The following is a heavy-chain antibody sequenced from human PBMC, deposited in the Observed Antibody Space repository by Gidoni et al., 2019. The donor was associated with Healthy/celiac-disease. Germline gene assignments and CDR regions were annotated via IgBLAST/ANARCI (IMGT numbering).Heavy chain of an antibody. CDR1: GFSFSSYG. V-gene: IGHV3-33*01. J-gene: IGHJ6*02. CDR2: IWYDGSNK. Sequence: QVQLVASGGGVVQPGTSLRLSCAASGFSFSSYGMHWVRQDPGKGLEWVAVIWYDGSNKYYADSVKGRFTISRDNSKNTLYLQMNSLRAEDTAVYYCARLGYSYGYSIRYYYYYGMDVWGQGTTVTVSS. CDR3: ARLGYSYGYSIRYYYYYGMDV. D-gene: IGHD5-18*01.